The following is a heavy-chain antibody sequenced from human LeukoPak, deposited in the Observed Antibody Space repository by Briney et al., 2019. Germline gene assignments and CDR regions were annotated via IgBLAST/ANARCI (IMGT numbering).Heavy chain of an antibody. V-gene: IGHV3-53*01. CDR1: GFTVSGNH. D-gene: IGHD4-23*01. Sequence: GGSLRLSCPASGFTVSGNHLSWVRQAPGRGLNWVSIIYSGGTTYYADSVKGRFTISRDNSKNTLYLQMNSLRAEDTAVYYCARDADYGGSPDAFDIWGRGTIVTVSS. CDR2: IYSGGTT. CDR3: ARDADYGGSPDAFDI. J-gene: IGHJ3*02.